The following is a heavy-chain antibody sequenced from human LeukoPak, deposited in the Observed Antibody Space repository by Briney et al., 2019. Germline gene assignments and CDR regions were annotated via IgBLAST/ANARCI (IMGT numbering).Heavy chain of an antibody. CDR2: ISAYNGNT. D-gene: IGHD2-21*01. CDR3: ARDCMLLFPTYYYYYMDV. J-gene: IGHJ6*03. Sequence: ASVKVSCKASGYTFTGYYMHWVRQAPGQGLEWMGWISAYNGNTNYAQKLQGRVTMTTDTSTSTAYMELRSLRSDDTAVYYCARDCMLLFPTYYYYYMDVWGKGTTVTVSS. V-gene: IGHV1-18*04. CDR1: GYTFTGYY.